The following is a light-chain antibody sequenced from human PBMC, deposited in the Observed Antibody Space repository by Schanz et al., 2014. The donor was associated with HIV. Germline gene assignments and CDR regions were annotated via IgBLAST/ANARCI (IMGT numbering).Light chain of an antibody. CDR1: QSVSNNY. V-gene: IGKV3-20*01. J-gene: IGKJ2*01. CDR2: GAS. CDR3: QQYGRTPYA. Sequence: EIVLTQSPGTLSLSPGERVTLSCRASQSVSNNYLAWYRQRPGQPPRLVIFGASNKAAGFSHRFSGSGSGTDFTVTINELEPKGVAVYYCQQYGRTPYAFGQGTKLEIK.